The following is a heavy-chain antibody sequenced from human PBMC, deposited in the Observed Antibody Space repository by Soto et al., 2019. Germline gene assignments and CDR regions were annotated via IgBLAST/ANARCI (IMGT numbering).Heavy chain of an antibody. D-gene: IGHD6-6*01. CDR1: GYSISSGYY. J-gene: IGHJ4*02. CDR3: ARVGDISSSSPTYYFDY. CDR2: IYHSGST. Sequence: KTSETLSLTCAVSGYSISSGYYWGWIRQPPGKGLEWIGSIYHSGSTYYNPSLKSRVTISVDTSKNQFSLKLSSVTAADTAVYYCARVGDISSSSPTYYFDYWGQGTLVTVSS. V-gene: IGHV4-38-2*01.